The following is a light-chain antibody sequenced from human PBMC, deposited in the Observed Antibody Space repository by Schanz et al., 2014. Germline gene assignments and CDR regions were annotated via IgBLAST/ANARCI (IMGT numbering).Light chain of an antibody. Sequence: QSALTQPPSASGSPGQSITISCTGTSSDVVISNLVSWYQQHPGKAPKLMIYEGSKRPSGVSTRFSGSKSGNTASLTISGLQAEDEADYYCSSYTSSSSWVFGGGTKLTVL. CDR2: EGS. V-gene: IGLV2-14*02. CDR1: SSDVVISNL. J-gene: IGLJ3*02. CDR3: SSYTSSSSWV.